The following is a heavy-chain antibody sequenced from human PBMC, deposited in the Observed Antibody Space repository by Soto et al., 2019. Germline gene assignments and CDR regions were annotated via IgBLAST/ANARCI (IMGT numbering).Heavy chain of an antibody. CDR3: ARDTEIVVVVAATPGDYYGMDV. D-gene: IGHD2-15*01. V-gene: IGHV1-69*01. CDR2: IIPIFGTA. Sequence: QLQLVQSGAEVKKPGSSVKVSCKASGGTFSSYAISWVRQAPGQGLEWMGGIIPIFGTANYAQKFQGRVTITADESTSTAYMELSSLRSEDTAVYYCARDTEIVVVVAATPGDYYGMDVWGQGTTVTVSS. J-gene: IGHJ6*02. CDR1: GGTFSSYA.